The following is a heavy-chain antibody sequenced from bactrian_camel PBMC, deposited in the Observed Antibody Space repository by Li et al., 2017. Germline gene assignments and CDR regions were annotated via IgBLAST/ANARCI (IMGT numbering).Heavy chain of an antibody. CDR2: TNVKDTE. V-gene: IGHV3S53*01. Sequence: HVQLVESGGGSVQPGGSLTLSCVVSGSTTSLNCMGWFRQAPGKGREKVATTNVKDTEWYADSVKGRFTISKDNAANTLYLQLYSLKPEDTGMYYCASTSWAGSCLDARTLKSWGQGTQVTVS. CDR1: GSTTSLNC. CDR3: ASTSWAGSCLDARTLKS. J-gene: IGHJ4*01. D-gene: IGHD2*01.